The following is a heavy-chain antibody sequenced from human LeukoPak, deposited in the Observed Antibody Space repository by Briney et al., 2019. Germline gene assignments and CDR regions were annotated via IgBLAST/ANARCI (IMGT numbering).Heavy chain of an antibody. CDR2: IIPILGIA. Sequence: ASVKASCKASGGTFSSYTISWVRQAPGQGLEWMGRIIPILGIANYAQKFQGRVTVTADKSTSTAYMELSSLRSEDTAVYYCASSVAVLLYGSGSYQSLDVWGKATTVTVPS. D-gene: IGHD3-10*01. V-gene: IGHV1-69*02. CDR1: GGTFSSYT. CDR3: ASSVAVLLYGSGSYQSLDV. J-gene: IGHJ6*04.